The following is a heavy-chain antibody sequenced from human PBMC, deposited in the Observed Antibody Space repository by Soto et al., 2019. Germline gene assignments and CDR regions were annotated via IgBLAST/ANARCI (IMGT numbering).Heavy chain of an antibody. CDR1: GFTFTSSA. D-gene: IGHD2-8*02. V-gene: IGHV1-58*01. Sequence: SEKVSCKASGFTFTSSAVQWVRQARGQRHEWIGWIVVGSGNTNYAQKFQERVTITRDMSTSTAYMELSSLRSEDTAVYYCAAEDPSTGSYYSGYYYYGMDVWGQGTTVTVSS. CDR2: IVVGSGNT. J-gene: IGHJ6*02. CDR3: AAEDPSTGSYYSGYYYYGMDV.